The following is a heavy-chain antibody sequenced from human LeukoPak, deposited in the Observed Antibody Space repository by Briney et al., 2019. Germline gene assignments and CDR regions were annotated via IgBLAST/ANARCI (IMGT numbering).Heavy chain of an antibody. D-gene: IGHD5-18*01. CDR1: GGSISSYY. Sequence: SETLSLTCTVSGGSISSYYWSWIRQPPGKGLEWIGYIYYSGSTNYNPSLKSRVTISVDTSKNQFSLKLSAVTAADTAVYYCARTTEGGYTYDYFYYYYMDVWGKGTTVTISS. V-gene: IGHV4-59*01. CDR2: IYYSGST. J-gene: IGHJ6*03. CDR3: ARTTEGGYTYDYFYYYYMDV.